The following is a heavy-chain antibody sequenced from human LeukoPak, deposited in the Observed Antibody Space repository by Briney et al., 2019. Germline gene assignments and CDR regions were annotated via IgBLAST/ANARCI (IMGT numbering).Heavy chain of an antibody. CDR3: ANAYSYDSSGYEGDY. Sequence: GGSLRLSCAASGFTFSSYAMSWVRQAPGKGLEWVSAISGSGGSTYYADSVKGRFTISRDNSKNTLYLQMNSLRAEDTAVYYCANAYSYDSSGYEGDYWGQGTLVTVSS. V-gene: IGHV3-23*01. CDR2: ISGSGGST. CDR1: GFTFSSYA. D-gene: IGHD3-22*01. J-gene: IGHJ4*02.